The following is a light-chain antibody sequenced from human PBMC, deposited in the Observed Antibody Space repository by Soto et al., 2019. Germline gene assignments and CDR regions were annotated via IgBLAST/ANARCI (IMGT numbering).Light chain of an antibody. CDR2: DAS. V-gene: IGKV3-15*01. CDR1: QSVSSN. CDR3: QQYNTWPPYT. J-gene: IGKJ2*01. Sequence: DIVMTQSPGTLSVSPGERATLSCRASQSVSSNLAWYQQKPGQAPRLLIYDASTRATGIPARFSGSGSGTDFTLSINSLQSEDFAVYFCQQYNTWPPYTFGQGTKLEI.